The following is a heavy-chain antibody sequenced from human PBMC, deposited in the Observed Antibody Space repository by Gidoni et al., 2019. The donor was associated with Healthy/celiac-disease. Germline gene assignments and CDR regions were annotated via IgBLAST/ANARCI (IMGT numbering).Heavy chain of an antibody. CDR2: IIPILGTS. J-gene: IGHJ6*03. CDR3: ARDNPGAPYYYYYMDV. D-gene: IGHD3-10*01. V-gene: IGHV1-69*01. Sequence: QVQLVQSGAEVKKPGSSVTVSCKAAGGTFRSYAIIWVRQAPGQGLEWMGGIIPILGTSNYAQKFQGRVTITADESTSTAYMELSSLRSEDTAVYYCARDNPGAPYYYYYMDVWGKGTTVTVSS. CDR1: GGTFRSYA.